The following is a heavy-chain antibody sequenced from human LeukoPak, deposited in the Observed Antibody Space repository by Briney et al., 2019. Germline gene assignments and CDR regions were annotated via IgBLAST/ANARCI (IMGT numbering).Heavy chain of an antibody. CDR1: GGSISSGDYY. Sequence: SETLSLTCTVSGGSISSGDYYWSWIRQRPGKGLEWIGYIYYSGSTYYNPSLKSRVTISVDTSKNQFSLKLSSVTAADTAVYYCARTSMALRVIDYWGQGTLVTVSS. J-gene: IGHJ4*02. V-gene: IGHV4-30-4*01. CDR3: ARTSMALRVIDY. CDR2: IYYSGST. D-gene: IGHD5-18*01.